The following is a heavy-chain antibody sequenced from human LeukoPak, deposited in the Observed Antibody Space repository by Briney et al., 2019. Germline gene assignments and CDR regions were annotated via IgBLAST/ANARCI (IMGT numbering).Heavy chain of an antibody. Sequence: ASVKVSCKASGGTFSSYAISWVRQAPGQGLEWMGWISAYNGNTNYAQKLQGRVTMTTDTSTSTAYMELRSLRSDDTAVYYCARDKGGPSTFYYYDSSGNDYWGQGTLVTVSS. CDR3: ARDKGGPSTFYYYDSSGNDY. CDR1: GGTFSSYA. V-gene: IGHV1-18*01. J-gene: IGHJ4*02. CDR2: ISAYNGNT. D-gene: IGHD3-22*01.